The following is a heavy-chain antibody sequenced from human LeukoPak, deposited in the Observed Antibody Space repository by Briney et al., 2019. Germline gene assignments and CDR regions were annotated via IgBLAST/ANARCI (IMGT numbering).Heavy chain of an antibody. CDR2: IKQDGSEK. CDR3: AREEREAHDY. Sequence: GGSLRLSCAASGPTFSSYWMSWVRQAPGKGLEWVANIKQDGSEKYYVDSVKGRFTISRDNAKNSLYLQMNSLRAEDTAVYYCAREEREAHDYWGQGTLVTVSS. D-gene: IGHD1-26*01. CDR1: GPTFSSYW. V-gene: IGHV3-7*01. J-gene: IGHJ4*02.